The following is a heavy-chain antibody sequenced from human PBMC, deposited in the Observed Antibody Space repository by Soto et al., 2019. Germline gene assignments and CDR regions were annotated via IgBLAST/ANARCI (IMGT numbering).Heavy chain of an antibody. V-gene: IGHV3-9*01. Sequence: EAQRVESGGGLVQPGRSLRLSCAASGFTLDDYAMHWVRQAPGKGLERVSGISWNSGSIGYEDSVKGRFTISRDNAKNSLYLQMNSVRAEDTALYYCAKDSHAGSSSWYVNYYYEYMDVWGEGPTVTVSS. J-gene: IGHJ6*03. CDR1: GFTLDDYA. D-gene: IGHD6-13*01. CDR3: AKDSHAGSSSWYVNYYYEYMDV. CDR2: ISWNSGSI.